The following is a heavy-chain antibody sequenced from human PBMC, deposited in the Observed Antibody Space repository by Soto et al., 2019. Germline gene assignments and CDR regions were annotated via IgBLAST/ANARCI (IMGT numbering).Heavy chain of an antibody. J-gene: IGHJ4*02. Sequence: QVQLVESGGGVVQPGRSLRLSCAASGFTFSSYAMHWVRQAPGKGLEWVAVISYDGSNKYYADSVKGRFTISRDTSKNTLYLQMNSLRAEDTAVYYCARDIAAAGPGDYWGQGTLVTVSS. V-gene: IGHV3-30-3*01. CDR2: ISYDGSNK. CDR1: GFTFSSYA. D-gene: IGHD6-13*01. CDR3: ARDIAAAGPGDY.